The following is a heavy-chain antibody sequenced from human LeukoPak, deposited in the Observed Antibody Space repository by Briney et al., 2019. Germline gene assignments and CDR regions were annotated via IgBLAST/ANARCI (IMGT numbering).Heavy chain of an antibody. Sequence: GGSLRLSCAVYGFTFSESWMTWLRQAPGKGVEGVAFIRYDRSNKYYADSVKGRFTISRDNSRNTLYLQMNSLRAEDTAVYYCAKPHFDYWGQGALVTVSS. V-gene: IGHV3-30*02. J-gene: IGHJ4*02. CDR2: IRYDRSNK. CDR3: AKPHFDY. CDR1: GFTFSESW.